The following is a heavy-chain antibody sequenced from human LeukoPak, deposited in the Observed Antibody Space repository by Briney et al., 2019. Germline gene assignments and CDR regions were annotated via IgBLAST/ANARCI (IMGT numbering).Heavy chain of an antibody. D-gene: IGHD3-22*01. CDR1: GYTFTGYY. V-gene: IGHV1-2*06. CDR2: INPNSGGT. CDR3: AGSNRGVVVTNA. Sequence: ASVKVSCKASGYTFTGYYMHWVRQAPGQGLEWMGRINPNSGGTNYAQKFQGRVTMTRDTSISTAYMELSRLRSDDTAVYYCAGSNRGVVVTNAWGQGTLVTVSS. J-gene: IGHJ5*02.